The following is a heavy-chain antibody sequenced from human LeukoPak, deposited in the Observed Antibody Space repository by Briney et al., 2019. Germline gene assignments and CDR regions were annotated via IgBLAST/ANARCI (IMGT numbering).Heavy chain of an antibody. V-gene: IGHV3-30*02. CDR1: GFTFSNDG. Sequence: PGGSLRLSCAASGFTFSNDGIHWVRQAPGKGLEWVAIIYSDGSKKYYADSVKGRFTISRDNSKNTLYLEMSSLRAEETAVYYWAKGLGRNSYYFDYWGQGTLGTVSS. CDR2: IYSDGSKK. D-gene: IGHD2-15*01. CDR3: AKGLGRNSYYFDY. J-gene: IGHJ4*02.